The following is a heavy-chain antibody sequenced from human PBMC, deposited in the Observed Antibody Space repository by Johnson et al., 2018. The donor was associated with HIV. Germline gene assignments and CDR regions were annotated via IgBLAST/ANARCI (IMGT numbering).Heavy chain of an antibody. CDR2: ISYDGSKK. CDR3: ASRGREIVAAGILGACDI. V-gene: IGHV3-30*03. J-gene: IGHJ3*02. CDR1: GFTFSTYG. Sequence: QVQLVESGGGVVQPGRSLRLSCAASGFTFSTYGMHWVRQAPGKGLEWVAVISYDGSKKYYADSVQGRFTISRDNSKNTLYLQMNSLRTEDTAVYYCASRGREIVAAGILGACDIWGQGTMVTVSS. D-gene: IGHD6-13*01.